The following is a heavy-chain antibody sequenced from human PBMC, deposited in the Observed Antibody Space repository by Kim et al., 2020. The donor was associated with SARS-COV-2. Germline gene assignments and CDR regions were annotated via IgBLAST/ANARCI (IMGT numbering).Heavy chain of an antibody. CDR3: ARDSPGPNDAFDI. J-gene: IGHJ3*02. CDR2: ISDTGST. D-gene: IGHD7-27*01. V-gene: IGHV4-59*01. Sequence: SETLSLTCIVSGASMRNYYWSWLRQAPGHRLEWIGYISDTGSTIYNPSLKSRVAISIDTSKNYFSLRLNSVTAADTAVYYCARDSPGPNDAFDIWGQGTQVTVSS. CDR1: GASMRNYY.